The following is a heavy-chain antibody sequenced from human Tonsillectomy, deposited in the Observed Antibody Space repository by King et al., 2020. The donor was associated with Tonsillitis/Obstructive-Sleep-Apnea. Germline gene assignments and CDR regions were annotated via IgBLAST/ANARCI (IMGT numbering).Heavy chain of an antibody. D-gene: IGHD3-10*01. CDR1: GGSFSKYA. CDR3: SRDLGLF. V-gene: IGHV1-69*10. CDR2: IIPILGTP. J-gene: IGHJ4*02. Sequence: QLVQSGAEVKKPGSSAKVSCKASGGSFSKYAISWVRQAPGQGLEWMGGIIPILGTPNYAQRFQDRITITADRSTSTAYMELSSLRSEDTAVYFCSRDLGLFWGQGTLVTVSS.